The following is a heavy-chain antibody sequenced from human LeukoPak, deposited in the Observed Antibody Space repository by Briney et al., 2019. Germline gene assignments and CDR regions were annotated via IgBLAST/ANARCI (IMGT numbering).Heavy chain of an antibody. CDR3: ARGVRYFDWCPYYFDY. J-gene: IGHJ4*02. CDR2: INPSGGST. D-gene: IGHD3-9*01. Sequence: ASVKVSCKASGYTFTSYYMHWVRQAPGQGLEWMGIINPSGGSTSYAQKFQGRVTMTRDMSTSTVYMELSSVRSEDTAVYYCARGVRYFDWCPYYFDYWGQGTLVTVSS. V-gene: IGHV1-46*01. CDR1: GYTFTSYY.